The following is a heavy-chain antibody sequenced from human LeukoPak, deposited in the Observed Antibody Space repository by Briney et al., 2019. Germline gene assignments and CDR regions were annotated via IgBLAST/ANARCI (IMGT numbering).Heavy chain of an antibody. CDR2: INTDGTVT. V-gene: IGHV3-74*01. D-gene: IGHD5-12*01. J-gene: IGHJ4*02. CDR1: GFTFSKYW. CDR3: VLLAIVDY. Sequence: GGSLRLSCAASGFTFSKYWMLWVRQAPGKGLESVSRINTDGTVTTYADSVKGRFTVSRDNADNTMFLQMNSVRAEDTAVYYCVLLAIVDYWGQGALVTVSS.